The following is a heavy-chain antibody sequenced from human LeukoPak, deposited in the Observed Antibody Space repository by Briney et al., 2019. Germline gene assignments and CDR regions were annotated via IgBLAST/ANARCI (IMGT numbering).Heavy chain of an antibody. D-gene: IGHD6-13*01. J-gene: IGHJ5*02. CDR2: IIPIFGTA. Sequence: GASVKVSCKASGGTFSSYAISWVRQAPGQGLEWMGGIIPIFGTANYAQKFQGRVTITADESTSTAYMELRSLRSDDTAVYYCARNKQQLQFGWFDPWGQGTLVTVSS. CDR1: GGTFSSYA. V-gene: IGHV1-69*13. CDR3: ARNKQQLQFGWFDP.